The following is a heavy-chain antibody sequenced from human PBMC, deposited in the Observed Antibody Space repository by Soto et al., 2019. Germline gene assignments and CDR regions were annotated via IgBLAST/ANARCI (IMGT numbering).Heavy chain of an antibody. J-gene: IGHJ4*02. D-gene: IGHD1-26*01. CDR3: ARDIDWYSNSSGFDN. V-gene: IGHV3-33*01. CDR1: GFTFSSYG. CDR2: IWYDGSNK. Sequence: QVQLVESGGGVVQPGRSLRLPCAASGFTFSSYGMHWVRQAPGKGLEWVAVIWYDGSNKHYADPVKGRFTISRDNSKNTLSLQMNSLRAEDTAIYYCARDIDWYSNSSGFDNWGQGTLVTVSS.